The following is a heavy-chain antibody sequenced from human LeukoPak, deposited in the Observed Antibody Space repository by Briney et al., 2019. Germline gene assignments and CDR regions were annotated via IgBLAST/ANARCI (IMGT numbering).Heavy chain of an antibody. J-gene: IGHJ2*01. Sequence: PGGSLRLSCAASGFTFSSYAMSWVRQAPGKGLEWVSAISGSGGSTYYADSVKGRFTISRDNSKNTLYLQMNSLRAEDTAVYYCARSDSSGWPYWYFDLWGRGTLVTVSS. CDR1: GFTFSSYA. CDR2: ISGSGGST. D-gene: IGHD6-19*01. CDR3: ARSDSSGWPYWYFDL. V-gene: IGHV3-23*01.